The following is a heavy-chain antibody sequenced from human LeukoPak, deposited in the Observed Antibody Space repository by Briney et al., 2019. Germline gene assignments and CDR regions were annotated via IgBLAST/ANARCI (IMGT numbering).Heavy chain of an antibody. CDR3: ATQDILDY. CDR2: INNVGNST. Sequence: GGSLRLSCAASGFTFSKYWMHWVRQAPGEGLAWVSRINNVGNSTSYADSVRGRFTISRDNAKNTMYLEMNSLRAEDAGVYYCATQDILDYWGQGTLVTVSS. CDR1: GFTFSKYW. J-gene: IGHJ4*02. V-gene: IGHV3-74*01.